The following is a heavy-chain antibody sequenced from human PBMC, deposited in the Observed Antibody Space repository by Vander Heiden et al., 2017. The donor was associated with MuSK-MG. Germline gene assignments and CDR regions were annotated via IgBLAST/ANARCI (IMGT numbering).Heavy chain of an antibody. J-gene: IGHJ4*02. D-gene: IGHD3-22*01. CDR2: ISSSSSTI. CDR3: ATGETYYYDSSGYPHDY. Sequence: EVQLVESGGGLVQPGGSLRLSCAASGFTFSSYSMNWVRQAPGKGLEWVSYISSSSSTIYYADSVKGRFTISRDNAKNSLYLQMNSLRDEDTAVYYCATGETYYYDSSGYPHDYWGQGTLVTVSS. CDR1: GFTFSSYS. V-gene: IGHV3-48*02.